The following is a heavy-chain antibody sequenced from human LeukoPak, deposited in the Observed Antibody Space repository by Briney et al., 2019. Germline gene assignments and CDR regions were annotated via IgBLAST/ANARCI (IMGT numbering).Heavy chain of an antibody. D-gene: IGHD3-10*01. Sequence: GGSLRLSCAASGFTFSSYAMSWVRQAPGKGLEWVSAISGSGGSTYYADSVKGRFTISRDNSKNTLYLRMNSLRAEDTAVYYCAKDVRWFAGEKSLDYWGQGTLVTVSS. CDR1: GFTFSSYA. CDR3: AKDVRWFAGEKSLDY. V-gene: IGHV3-23*01. J-gene: IGHJ4*02. CDR2: ISGSGGST.